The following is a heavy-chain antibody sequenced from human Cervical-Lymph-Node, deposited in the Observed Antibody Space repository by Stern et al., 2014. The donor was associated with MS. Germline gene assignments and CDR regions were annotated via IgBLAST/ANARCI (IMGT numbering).Heavy chain of an antibody. CDR3: ARATDL. V-gene: IGHV4-59*11. CDR1: GASITSHF. CDR2: IYYRGTT. J-gene: IGHJ5*02. Sequence: QLQLQESGPGLLRPSETLSLTCNVSGASITSHFWSWIRRPPGKGLEWIGYIYYRGTTNYNASLKGRVAISINTSKTQFSLRLSSVTAADTAVYYCARATDLWGQGILVTVSS.